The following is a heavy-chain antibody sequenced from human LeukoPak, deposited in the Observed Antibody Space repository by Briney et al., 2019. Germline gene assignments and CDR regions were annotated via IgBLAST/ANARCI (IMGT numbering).Heavy chain of an antibody. CDR2: FDPEDGET. Sequence: ASVKVSCKVSGYTLTELSMHWVRQAPGKGLEWMGGFDPEDGETIYAQKFQGRVTMTEDTSTDTAYMELSSLRSEDTAVYYCATAPHRLAGPYENYYYYGMDVWGQGTTVTVSS. CDR3: ATAPHRLAGPYENYYYYGMDV. V-gene: IGHV1-24*01. D-gene: IGHD2-15*01. CDR1: GYTLTELS. J-gene: IGHJ6*02.